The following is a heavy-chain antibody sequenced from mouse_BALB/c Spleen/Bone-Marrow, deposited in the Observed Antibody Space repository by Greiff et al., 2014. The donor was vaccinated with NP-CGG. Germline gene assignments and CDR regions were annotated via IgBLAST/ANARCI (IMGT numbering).Heavy chain of an antibody. CDR2: INPTRGYT. D-gene: IGHD1-1*01. CDR1: GYTLTSNT. CDR3: AREATYYAYFDY. Sequence: QVQLQQSAGELARPGASVKMSCKASGYTLTSNTIQWVKQRPGQGLEWIGYINPTRGYTDYNQKFKDKTTLTADKPSSTAYMQLSSLTSEDSAVYYCAREATYYAYFDYWGQGTILTVSS. V-gene: IGHV1-4*02. J-gene: IGHJ2*01.